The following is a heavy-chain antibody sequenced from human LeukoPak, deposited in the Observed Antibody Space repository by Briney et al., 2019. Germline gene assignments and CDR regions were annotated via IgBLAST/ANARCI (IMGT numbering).Heavy chain of an antibody. CDR2: INPDGGST. CDR1: GYTFTSYW. D-gene: IGHD6-13*01. Sequence: ASVKVSCKASGYTFTSYWIQWVRQAPGQGLKWMGLINPDGGSTAYAHRFQGRVIMTRDTSTSTAYMDLSSLRSEDTAVYHCARAPRNSSTMLDYWGQGTLVTVSS. J-gene: IGHJ4*02. CDR3: ARAPRNSSTMLDY. V-gene: IGHV1-46*01.